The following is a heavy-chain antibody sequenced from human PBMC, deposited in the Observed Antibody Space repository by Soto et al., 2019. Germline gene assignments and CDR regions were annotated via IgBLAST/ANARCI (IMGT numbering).Heavy chain of an antibody. V-gene: IGHV4-31*03. Sequence: SETLSLTCTVSGGSISSGGYYWSWIRQHPGKGLEWIGYIYYSGSTYYNPSLKSRVTISVDTSKNQFSLKLSSVTAADTAVYYCARDQYYYDRSGYSPGAFDIWGQGKIVTVSS. CDR2: IYYSGST. D-gene: IGHD3-22*01. CDR3: ARDQYYYDRSGYSPGAFDI. J-gene: IGHJ3*02. CDR1: GGSISSGGYY.